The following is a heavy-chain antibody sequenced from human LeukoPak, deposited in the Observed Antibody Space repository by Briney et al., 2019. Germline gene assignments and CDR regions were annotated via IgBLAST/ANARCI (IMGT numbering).Heavy chain of an antibody. V-gene: IGHV4-39*07. Sequence: SETLSLTCTVSGGSISSTTNYWGWIRQPPGKGLEWIGSIYYSGSTQYNPSLKSRVTISLDTSKNQFSLNVNFVTAADTAVYYCAREDFTAAGTSNFDYWGQGTLVTVSS. CDR1: GGSISSTTNY. CDR2: IYYSGST. D-gene: IGHD6-13*01. J-gene: IGHJ4*02. CDR3: AREDFTAAGTSNFDY.